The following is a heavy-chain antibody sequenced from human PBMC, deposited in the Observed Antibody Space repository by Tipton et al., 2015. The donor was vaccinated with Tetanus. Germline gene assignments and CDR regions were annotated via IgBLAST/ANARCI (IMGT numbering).Heavy chain of an antibody. CDR3: ARGYNGYDILTAYPHYFDS. V-gene: IGHV4-59*01. CDR2: IYYSGST. D-gene: IGHD3-9*01. CDR1: GGSTRSYY. Sequence: TLSLTCTVSGGSTRSYYWSWIRQPPGKGLEWIGYIYYSGSTNYNSSLRSRVTISVDTSKNQFSLKLSSVTAADTAVYYCARGYNGYDILTAYPHYFDSWGQGTLVTVSS. J-gene: IGHJ4*02.